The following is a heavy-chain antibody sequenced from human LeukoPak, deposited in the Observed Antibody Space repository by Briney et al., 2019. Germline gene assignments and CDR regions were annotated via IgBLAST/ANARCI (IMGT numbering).Heavy chain of an antibody. CDR1: GFTVSSNY. J-gene: IGHJ4*02. V-gene: IGHV3-53*01. CDR3: VRGVGVSRFNYLDS. CDR2: IYSGGNT. Sequence: GGSLRLSCAASGFTVSSNYMSWVRQAPGKGLEWVSVIYSGGNTYSADSVKGRFTISRDNSKNTLYLQMNSLRDDDTAVYYCVRGVGVSRFNYLDSWGQGMLVTVSS. D-gene: IGHD6-13*01.